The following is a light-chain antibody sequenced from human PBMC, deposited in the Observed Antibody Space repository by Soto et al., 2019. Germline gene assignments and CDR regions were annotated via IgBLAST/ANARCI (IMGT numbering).Light chain of an antibody. V-gene: IGLV3-21*04. CDR2: YDS. J-gene: IGLJ2*01. CDR1: NIGSMS. Sequence: SYELTQSPSVSVAPGKTARITCGGNNIGSMSVHWYQQKPGQAPVLVIYYDSDRPSGIPERFSGSNSGNTATLTISRVEAGDEADYYCQVWDSSSDHLVFGGGTKLTVL. CDR3: QVWDSSSDHLV.